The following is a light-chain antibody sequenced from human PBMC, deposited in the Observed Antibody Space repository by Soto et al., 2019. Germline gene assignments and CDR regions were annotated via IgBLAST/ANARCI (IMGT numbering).Light chain of an antibody. CDR2: GAS. Sequence: EIVLTQSPGTLSLSPGQIATLSCRASQSVSSNYLAWYQQKPGQAPRLLIYGASRRATGIPDRFSGSGSGTEFSLTISRLEPEDFAVYYCHQYGISPFGGGTKVDIK. CDR3: HQYGISP. CDR1: QSVSSNY. V-gene: IGKV3-20*01. J-gene: IGKJ4*01.